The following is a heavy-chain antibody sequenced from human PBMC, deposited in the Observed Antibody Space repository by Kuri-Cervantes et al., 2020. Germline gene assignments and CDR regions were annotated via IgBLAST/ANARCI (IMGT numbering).Heavy chain of an antibody. D-gene: IGHD1-7*01. V-gene: IGHV4-4*02. Sequence: SETLSLTCTVSGGSISSTNWWSWVRQPPGKELGWIGSIYYSGSTYYNPSLKSRVTISVDTSKNQFSLKLSSVTAADTAVYYCARVFGRRRSGTFDYWGQGTLVTVSS. CDR3: ARVFGRRRSGTFDY. CDR1: GGSISSTNW. CDR2: IYYSGST. J-gene: IGHJ4*02.